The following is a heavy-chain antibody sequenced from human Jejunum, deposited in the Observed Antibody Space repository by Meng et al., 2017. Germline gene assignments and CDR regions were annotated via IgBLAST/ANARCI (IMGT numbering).Heavy chain of an antibody. CDR3: ARGSRGYSYG. V-gene: IGHV4-61*01. D-gene: IGHD5-18*01. Sequence: GQRQGSGPGLVRPSETLSLTCTVSGGSVSSGSYYWSWIRQPPGKGLEWIGYIYYGGTTNYNPSLKSRVTISADTSKNQFSLKLSSVTAADTAVYYCARGSRGYSYGWGQGTLVTVSS. J-gene: IGHJ4*02. CDR1: GGSVSSGSYY. CDR2: IYYGGTT.